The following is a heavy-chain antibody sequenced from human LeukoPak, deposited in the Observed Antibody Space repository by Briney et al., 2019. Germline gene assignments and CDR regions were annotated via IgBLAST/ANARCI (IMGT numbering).Heavy chain of an antibody. CDR1: GFTFSNAW. Sequence: PGGSLRLSCAASGFTFSNAWLTWVRQAPGKGLEWVGRIKSKTDGGTTDYAAPVKGRFTVSRDDSENTLSLQMNSLTTEDTAVYYCTTGIQVVAATKLFDNWGQGTLVSVSS. CDR2: IKSKTDGGTT. D-gene: IGHD2-15*01. J-gene: IGHJ4*02. V-gene: IGHV3-15*01. CDR3: TTGIQVVAATKLFDN.